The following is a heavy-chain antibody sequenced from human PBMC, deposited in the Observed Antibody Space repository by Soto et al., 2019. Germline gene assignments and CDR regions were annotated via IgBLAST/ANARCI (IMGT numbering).Heavy chain of an antibody. CDR1: GYTFTSYG. D-gene: IGHD3-3*01. CDR2: ISAYNGNT. Sequence: QVQLGQSGAEVKKPGASVKVSCKASGYTFTSYGISWVRQAPGQGLEWMGWISAYNGNTNYAQKLQGRVTMTTDTSTSTAYMELRSLRSGDTAVYYCARVLTDYDFWSGYRSLNWFDPWGQGTLVTVSS. V-gene: IGHV1-18*01. CDR3: ARVLTDYDFWSGYRSLNWFDP. J-gene: IGHJ5*02.